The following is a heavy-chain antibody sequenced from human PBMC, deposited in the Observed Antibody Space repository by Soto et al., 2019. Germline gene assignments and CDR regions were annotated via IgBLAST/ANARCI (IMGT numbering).Heavy chain of an antibody. V-gene: IGHV3-23*01. Sequence: EVQLLESGGGLVQPGGSLRLSCAASGFTFSSYAMSWVRQAPGKGLEWVSAISGSGGSTYYADSVKGRFTISRDNSKNTLYLQMNSLRAEDTAVYYCARANGDYLYYYYGMDVWGQGTTVTVSS. CDR2: ISGSGGST. D-gene: IGHD4-17*01. CDR3: ARANGDYLYYYYGMDV. J-gene: IGHJ6*02. CDR1: GFTFSSYA.